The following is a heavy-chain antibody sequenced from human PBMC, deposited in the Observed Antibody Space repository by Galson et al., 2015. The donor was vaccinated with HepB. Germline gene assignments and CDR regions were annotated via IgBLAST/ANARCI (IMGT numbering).Heavy chain of an antibody. J-gene: IGHJ6*02. CDR2: IRSKANSYAT. CDR1: GFTFSGSA. V-gene: IGHV3-73*01. Sequence: SLRLSCAASGFTFSGSAMHWVRQASGKGLEWVGRIRSKANSYATAYAASVKGRFTISRDDSKNTAYLQMNSLKTEDTAVYYCTRRLEVPAATHYYYYGMDVWGQGTTVTVSS. D-gene: IGHD2-2*01. CDR3: TRRLEVPAATHYYYYGMDV.